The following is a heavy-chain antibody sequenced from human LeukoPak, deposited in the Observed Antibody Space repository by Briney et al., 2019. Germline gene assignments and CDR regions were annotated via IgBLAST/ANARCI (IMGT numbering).Heavy chain of an antibody. D-gene: IGHD3-3*01. J-gene: IGHJ4*02. CDR1: GFTFDDYA. Sequence: GGSLRLSCAASGFTFDDYAMHWVRQAPGKGLEWVSLISWDGGSTYYADSVKGRFTISRDNSKNSLYLQMNSLRTEDTALYYCAKSGRFLEWFGGIDYWGQGTLVTVSS. V-gene: IGHV3-43*01. CDR3: AKSGRFLEWFGGIDY. CDR2: ISWDGGST.